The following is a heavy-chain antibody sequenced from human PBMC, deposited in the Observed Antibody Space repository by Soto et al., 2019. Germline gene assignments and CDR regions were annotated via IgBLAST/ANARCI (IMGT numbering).Heavy chain of an antibody. D-gene: IGHD4-4*01. J-gene: IGHJ4*02. CDR1: GYTFTSYY. V-gene: IGHV1-46*01. Sequence: GASVKVSCKASGYTFTSYYMHWVRQAPGQGLEWMGIINPSGGSTSYAQKFQGRVTMTRDTSTSTVYMELSSLRSEDTAVYYCARARIMTTVTTVFGYWGQGTLVTVSS. CDR2: INPSGGST. CDR3: ARARIMTTVTTVFGY.